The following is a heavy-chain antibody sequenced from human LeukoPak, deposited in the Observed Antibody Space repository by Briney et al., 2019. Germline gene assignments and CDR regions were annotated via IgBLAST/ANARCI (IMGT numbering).Heavy chain of an antibody. CDR1: GFTFSNYA. CDR3: ARIAVAGVYYYYMDV. Sequence: GGSLRLSCAASGFTFSNYAMHWVRQAPGKGLEWVAVISYDGSNKYSADSVKGRFTISRDNSKNTLYMQMNSLRAEDTAVYYCARIAVAGVYYYYMDVWGKGTTVTVSS. J-gene: IGHJ6*03. CDR2: ISYDGSNK. V-gene: IGHV3-30*04. D-gene: IGHD6-19*01.